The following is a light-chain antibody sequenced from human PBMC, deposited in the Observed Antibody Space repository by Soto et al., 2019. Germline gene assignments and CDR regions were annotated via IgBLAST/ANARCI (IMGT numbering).Light chain of an antibody. V-gene: IGKV3-11*01. CDR3: QQRSNWHT. CDR1: QSVSSY. Sequence: EIVLTQSPATLSLSPEERATLSCRASQSVSSYLAWYQQKPGQAPRLLIYDASNRATGIPARFSGSGSGTDFTLTISSLEPEDFAVYYCQQRSNWHTFGPGTKVDIK. CDR2: DAS. J-gene: IGKJ3*01.